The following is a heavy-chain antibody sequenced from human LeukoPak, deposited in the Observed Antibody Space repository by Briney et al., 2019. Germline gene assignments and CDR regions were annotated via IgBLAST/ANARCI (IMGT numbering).Heavy chain of an antibody. CDR2: IYYRGNT. V-gene: IGHV4-59*01. CDR3: ARGGLGPTTFVFDP. D-gene: IGHD1-26*01. J-gene: IGHJ5*02. Sequence: SETLSLTCTVSGGSINSYYRTWIRQPPGEGLEWIGYIYYRGNTNYNPSLKSRVTISIDRSKSQFSLKLSSVTAADTAVYYCARGGLGPTTFVFDPWGQGTRVTVSS. CDR1: GGSINSYY.